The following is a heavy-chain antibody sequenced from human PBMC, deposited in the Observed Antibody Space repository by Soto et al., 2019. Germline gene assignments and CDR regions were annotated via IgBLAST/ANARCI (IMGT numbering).Heavy chain of an antibody. CDR2: INWNGGST. CDR1: GFTFDDYG. J-gene: IGHJ4*02. V-gene: IGHV3-20*04. Sequence: PGGSLRLSCAASGFTFDDYGMSWVRQAQGKGLEWVSGINWNGGSTGYADSVKGRFTISRDNAKNSLYLQMNSLRAEDTALYYCARVRGSYRYINSLDYWGQGTLVTAPQ. CDR3: ARVRGSYRYINSLDY. D-gene: IGHD3-16*02.